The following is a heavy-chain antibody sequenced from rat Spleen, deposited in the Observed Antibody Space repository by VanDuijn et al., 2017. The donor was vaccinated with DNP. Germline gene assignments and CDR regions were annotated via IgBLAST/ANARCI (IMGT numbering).Heavy chain of an antibody. V-gene: IGHV5S13*01. D-gene: IGHD4-3*01. CDR2: MSPTTRSS. J-gene: IGHJ4*01. CDR3: GRLPYSSAFGYYIVDA. CDR1: GFSFSDYD. Sequence: EVQLVESGGGLVQPGRSLRLSCAASGFSFSDYDMAWVRQAPTKGLEWVACMSPTTRSSYYRDSVKGRFTMSRDDARNIQYLQIESLRSEDTATYFCGRLPYSSAFGYYIVDAWGQGISVTVSS.